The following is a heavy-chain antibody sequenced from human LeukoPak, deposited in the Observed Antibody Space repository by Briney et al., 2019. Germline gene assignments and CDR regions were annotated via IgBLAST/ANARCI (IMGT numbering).Heavy chain of an antibody. V-gene: IGHV4-34*01. CDR3: ARAGDYVWGSYRS. CDR2: INHSGST. Sequence: KPSETPSLTRAVYGGAFSGYYWSWIRPPPGKGVGWIGEINHSGSTNYNPSLKSRVTISVDTSKNQFSLKLSSVTAADTAVYYCARAGDYVWGSYRSWGQGTLVTVSS. J-gene: IGHJ5*02. CDR1: GGAFSGYY. D-gene: IGHD3-16*02.